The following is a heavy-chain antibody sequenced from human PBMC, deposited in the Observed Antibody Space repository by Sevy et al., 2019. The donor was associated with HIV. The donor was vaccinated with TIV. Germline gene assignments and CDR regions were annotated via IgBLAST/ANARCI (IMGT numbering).Heavy chain of an antibody. CDR1: GFTFRNAW. CDR2: IKSKIDGGPT. D-gene: IGHD3-10*01. CDR3: TTIVYGVRGVLAP. J-gene: IGHJ5*02. Sequence: GGSLRLSCGASGFTFRNAWMTWVRQAPGKGLEWVGHIKSKIDGGPTDYAESVKGRFTISRDDSKATLTLQMNSLKNEDTAMYYCTTIVYGVRGVLAPWGQGTLVTVSS. V-gene: IGHV3-15*01.